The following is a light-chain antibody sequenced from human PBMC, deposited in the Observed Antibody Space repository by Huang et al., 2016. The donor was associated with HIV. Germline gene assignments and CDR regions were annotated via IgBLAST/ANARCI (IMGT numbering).Light chain of an antibody. CDR1: QSVSSN. Sequence: EIVMTQSPATLSVSPGERATLSCRASQSVSSNLAWYQQKPGQAPRILIYGAATRATGSPARFSGGRSGTEFTLPISSLQSEDFAVYYCQQYNRWPRHTFGQGTKVEIK. J-gene: IGKJ2*01. CDR2: GAA. CDR3: QQYNRWPRHT. V-gene: IGKV3D-15*01.